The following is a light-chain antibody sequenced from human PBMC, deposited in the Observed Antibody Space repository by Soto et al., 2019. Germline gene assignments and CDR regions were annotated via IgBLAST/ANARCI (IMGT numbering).Light chain of an antibody. J-gene: IGLJ1*01. V-gene: IGLV1-40*01. CDR3: QSYDSTLKGCV. CDR2: GNT. Sequence: QSVLTQPPSVSGAPGQRVTISCTGGSSNIGADYEVHWYQQLPGTAPKLQIYGNTNRPSGVPDRFPGSKSGSSASLAITGLQAEDEAEYYCQSYDSTLKGCVFGTGTKVTVL. CDR1: SSNIGADYE.